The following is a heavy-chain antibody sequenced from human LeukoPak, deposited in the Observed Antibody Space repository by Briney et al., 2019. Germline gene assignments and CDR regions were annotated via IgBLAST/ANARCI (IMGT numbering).Heavy chain of an antibody. V-gene: IGHV4-31*03. J-gene: IGHJ6*04. Sequence: SETLSLTCTVSGGSISSGGYYWSWIRQHPGKGLEWIGYIYYSGSTYYNPSLKSRVTISVDTSKNQFSLKLSSVTAADTAVYYCARDYSGYAGGLYYYYGMDVWGKGTTVTVSS. CDR2: IYYSGST. CDR3: ARDYSGYAGGLYYYYGMDV. D-gene: IGHD5-12*01. CDR1: GGSISSGGYY.